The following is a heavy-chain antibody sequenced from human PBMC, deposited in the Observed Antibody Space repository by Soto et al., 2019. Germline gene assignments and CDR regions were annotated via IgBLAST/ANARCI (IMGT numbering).Heavy chain of an antibody. CDR1: GITFSTYA. J-gene: IGHJ4*02. D-gene: IGHD6-13*01. V-gene: IGHV3-23*01. CDR2: ISGSGGST. Sequence: GGSLRLSCAASGITFSTYAMSWVRQAPGKGLEWVSAISGSGGSTDYADSVKGRFTISRDKSKNTLYLQMNSLRAEDTALYYCAKPFSSSWYDYFDYWGQGSLVTVSS. CDR3: AKPFSSSWYDYFDY.